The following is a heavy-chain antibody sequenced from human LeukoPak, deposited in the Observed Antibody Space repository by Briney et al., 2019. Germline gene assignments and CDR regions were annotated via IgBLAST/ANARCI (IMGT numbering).Heavy chain of an antibody. CDR3: ARGGSSSWYSSGSY. Sequence: ASVKVSCKASGYTFTGYYMHWVRQAPGQGLEWMGWINPNSGGTNYAQKFQGRVTMTRDTSIGTAYMELSRLRSDDTAVYYCARGGSSSWYSSGSYWGQGTLVTVSS. D-gene: IGHD6-13*01. J-gene: IGHJ4*02. CDR1: GYTFTGYY. CDR2: INPNSGGT. V-gene: IGHV1-2*02.